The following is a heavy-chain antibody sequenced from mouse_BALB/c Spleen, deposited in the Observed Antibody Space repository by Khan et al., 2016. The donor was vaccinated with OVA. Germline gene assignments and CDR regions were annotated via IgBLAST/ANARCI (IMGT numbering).Heavy chain of an antibody. CDR1: GYIFTSYM. J-gene: IGHJ3*01. D-gene: IGHD1-1*01. V-gene: IGHV1-4*01. CDR3: ARGGYGSFGY. Sequence: QVRLQQSGAELARPGASVKMSCKASGYIFTSYMMHWVKQRPGQGLEWIGDINPSSDYNNYNQKFKGKATLTADKSSSTAYMQLSSLTSEDSAVYYCARGGYGSFGYWGQGTLVTVS. CDR2: INPSSDYN.